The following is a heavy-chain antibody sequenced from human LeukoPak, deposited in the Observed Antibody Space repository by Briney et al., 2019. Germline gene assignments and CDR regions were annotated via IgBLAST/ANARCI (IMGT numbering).Heavy chain of an antibody. CDR2: INPNSGGT. CDR1: GYTFTGYY. Sequence: GASVKVSCKASGYTFTGYYMHWVRQAPGQGLEWMGWINPNSGGTNYAQKFQGRVTMTRDTSISTAYMELSSLRSEDTAVYYCARVLDYGEGGYNWFDPWGQGTLVTVSS. CDR3: ARVLDYGEGGYNWFDP. V-gene: IGHV1-2*02. D-gene: IGHD4-17*01. J-gene: IGHJ5*02.